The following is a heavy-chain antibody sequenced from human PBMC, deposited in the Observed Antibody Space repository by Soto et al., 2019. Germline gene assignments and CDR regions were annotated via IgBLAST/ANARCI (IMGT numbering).Heavy chain of an antibody. CDR3: ARAATYFSDTSGYGYYFDY. V-gene: IGHV3-7*01. Sequence: GWSLRLSCASSVFTFMSYWMTWVRQAPGKGLEWVANIKQDGSEKHHVNSVKGRFTISRDNAKKSMYLQMNSLRAEDTAVYYCARAATYFSDTSGYGYYFDYWGQGTLVTVSS. CDR1: VFTFMSYW. CDR2: IKQDGSEK. J-gene: IGHJ4*02. D-gene: IGHD3-22*01.